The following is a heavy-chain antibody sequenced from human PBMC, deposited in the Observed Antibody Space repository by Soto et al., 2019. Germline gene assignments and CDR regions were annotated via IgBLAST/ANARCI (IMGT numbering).Heavy chain of an antibody. J-gene: IGHJ4*02. D-gene: IGHD6-19*01. V-gene: IGHV3-23*01. CDR3: AKEVEAGWYYFDY. Sequence: EVRLLESGGGLVQPGGSLTLSCAASGFTFSTYAMTWVRQAPGKGLEWVSTISDSDGSTYYADSVKGRFTISRDNSKNSVYLQMNGLRAEDTAVYYCAKEVEAGWYYFDYWGQGTLVTVSS. CDR1: GFTFSTYA. CDR2: ISDSDGST.